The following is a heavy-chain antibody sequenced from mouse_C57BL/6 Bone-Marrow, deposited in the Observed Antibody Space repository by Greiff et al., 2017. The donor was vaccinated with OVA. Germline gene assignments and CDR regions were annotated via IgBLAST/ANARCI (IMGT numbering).Heavy chain of an antibody. J-gene: IGHJ3*01. CDR1: GYTFTSYD. CDR3: ARWDSSGSGAY. V-gene: IGHV1-85*01. D-gene: IGHD3-2*02. CDR2: IYPRDGST. Sequence: VHLVESGPELVKPGASVKLSCKASGYTFTSYDINWVKQRPGQGLEWIGWIYPRDGSTKYNEKFKGKATLTVDTSSSTAYMELHSLTSEDSAVYFCARWDSSGSGAYWGQGTLVTVSA.